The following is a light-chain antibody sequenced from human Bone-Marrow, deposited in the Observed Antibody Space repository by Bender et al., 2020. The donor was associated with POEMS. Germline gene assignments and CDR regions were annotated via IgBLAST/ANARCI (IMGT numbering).Light chain of an antibody. J-gene: IGLJ3*02. CDR3: HVWDSSTDHWV. CDR1: NIGSKS. Sequence: SYVLTQPPSVSVAPRQTARITCGGNNIGSKSVYWYQQKPGQAPVLVVYDDSDRPSGIPERFSGSNSGNTATLTISRVEAGDEADYYCHVWDSSTDHWVFGGGTKLTVL. V-gene: IGLV3-21*02. CDR2: DDS.